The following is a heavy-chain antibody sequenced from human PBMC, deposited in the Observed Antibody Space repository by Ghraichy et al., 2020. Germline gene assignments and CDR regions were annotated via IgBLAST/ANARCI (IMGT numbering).Heavy chain of an antibody. Sequence: LSLTCAASGFTLSSYWMSWVRQAPGKGLEWVANIKQDGSEKYYVDSVKGRFTISRDNAKNSLYLQMNSLRAEDTAVYYCARRGNGPSFGGQGTLVTVSS. CDR3: ARRGNGPSF. CDR1: GFTLSSYW. V-gene: IGHV3-7*01. J-gene: IGHJ4*02. CDR2: IKQDGSEK. D-gene: IGHD2-8*01.